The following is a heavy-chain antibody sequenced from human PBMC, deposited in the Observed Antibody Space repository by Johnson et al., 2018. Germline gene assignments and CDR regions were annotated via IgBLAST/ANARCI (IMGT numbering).Heavy chain of an antibody. V-gene: IGHV3-21*01. CDR3: ASQDLRYYYYMDV. J-gene: IGHJ6*03. CDR2: ISSSSSYI. Sequence: VQLVESGGGLVKPGGSLRLSCAASGFTFSSYSMNWVRQAPGKGLEWVSSISSSSSYIYYADSVKGRFTISRDNAKNSLYLQMNSLRAQDTAVYYCASQDLRYYYYMDVWGKGTTVTVSS. CDR1: GFTFSSYS.